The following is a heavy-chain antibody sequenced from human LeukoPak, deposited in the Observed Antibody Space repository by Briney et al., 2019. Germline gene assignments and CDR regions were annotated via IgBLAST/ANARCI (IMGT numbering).Heavy chain of an antibody. Sequence: GGSLRLSCAASGFTFSSYWMHWVRHAPGKGLVWVSRINSDGSSTSYAGSVKGRFTISRDNAKNTLYLQMNSLRAEDTAVYYCAKDLERHIVVVTASAVDYWGQGTLVTVSS. CDR1: GFTFSSYW. CDR2: INSDGSST. CDR3: AKDLERHIVVVTASAVDY. J-gene: IGHJ4*02. V-gene: IGHV3-74*01. D-gene: IGHD2-21*02.